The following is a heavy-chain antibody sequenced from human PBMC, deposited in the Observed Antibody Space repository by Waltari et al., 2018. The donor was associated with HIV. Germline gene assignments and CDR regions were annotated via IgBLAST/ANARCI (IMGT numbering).Heavy chain of an antibody. V-gene: IGHV3-30*02. CDR2: IRHDDSNR. Sequence: QVRLVESGGGVVPPGGSLRRSCAASGFTFSGYGIPWVRQAPGKGLEWVAFIRHDDSNRYYRDSVKGRFTISRDNSKNTVDLQMNNLKAEDTAVYYCGKDSNYFYDSTGYYCDFWGQGTLVTVSS. CDR1: GFTFSGYG. J-gene: IGHJ4*02. CDR3: GKDSNYFYDSTGYYCDF. D-gene: IGHD3-3*01.